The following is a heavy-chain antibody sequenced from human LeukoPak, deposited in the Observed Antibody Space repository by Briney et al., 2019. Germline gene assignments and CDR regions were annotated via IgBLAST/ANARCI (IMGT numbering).Heavy chain of an antibody. CDR3: ARGYSSSWYFY. CDR1: GGSFSGYY. Sequence: PSETLSPTCAVYGGSFSGYYWSWIRQPPGKGLEWIGEINHSGSTNYNPSLKSRVTISVDTSKNQFSLKLSSVTAADTAVYYCARGYSSSWYFYWGQGTLVTVSS. J-gene: IGHJ4*02. CDR2: INHSGST. D-gene: IGHD6-13*01. V-gene: IGHV4-34*01.